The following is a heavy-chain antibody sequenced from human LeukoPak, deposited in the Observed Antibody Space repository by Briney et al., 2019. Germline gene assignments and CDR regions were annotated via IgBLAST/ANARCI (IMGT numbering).Heavy chain of an antibody. CDR3: ARDTYNWNVDAFDP. Sequence: SETLSLTCTVSGGSISSYHWSWIRQPPGKGLEWIGYIYYSGYTNYNPSLKSRVTISVDTSKNQFSLKLSSVTAADTAIYYCARDTYNWNVDAFDPWGQGTLVTVSS. D-gene: IGHD1-20*01. CDR2: IYYSGYT. CDR1: GGSISSYH. V-gene: IGHV4-59*01. J-gene: IGHJ5*02.